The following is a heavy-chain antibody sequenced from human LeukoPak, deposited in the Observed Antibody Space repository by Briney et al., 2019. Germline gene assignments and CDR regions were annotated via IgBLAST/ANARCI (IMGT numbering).Heavy chain of an antibody. CDR3: ARGGGNFPYFDY. Sequence: SETLSLTCTVSGGSISSYYRSWIRQPPGKRLEWIAYIYYSGSTNYNPSLKSRVTISVDTSKNQFSLKLSSMTAADTAVYYCARGGGNFPYFDYWGQGTLVTVSS. J-gene: IGHJ4*02. CDR1: GGSISSYY. D-gene: IGHD4-23*01. CDR2: IYYSGST. V-gene: IGHV4-59*01.